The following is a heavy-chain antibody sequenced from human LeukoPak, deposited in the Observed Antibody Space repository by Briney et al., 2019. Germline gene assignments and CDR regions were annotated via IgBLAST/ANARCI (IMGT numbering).Heavy chain of an antibody. CDR2: IYYSGTT. CDR1: GGSINNYY. J-gene: IGHJ4*02. CDR3: ARDGSSSWYYFDY. D-gene: IGHD6-13*01. Sequence: SETLSFTCTGSGGSINNYYWSWIRPPPGTRLECIGYIYYSGTTNYHPSLNSRVTISVDTSKNQFSLKLRYVTDAGTAVCYCARDGSSSWYYFDYWGQGTLVTVSS. V-gene: IGHV4-59*01.